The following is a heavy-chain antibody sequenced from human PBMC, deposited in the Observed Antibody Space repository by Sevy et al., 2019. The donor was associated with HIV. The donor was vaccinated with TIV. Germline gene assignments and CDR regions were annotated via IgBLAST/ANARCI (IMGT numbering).Heavy chain of an antibody. Sequence: GGSLRLSCAVSGFTFSSFWMSWVRQAPGKGLEWVANIKQDGSEKYYVDSVKGRFTISRENAKNSLYLQMNSLRGEDAAIYYCYKPANWDLDYWGQGTLVTVSS. CDR1: GFTFSSFW. D-gene: IGHD1-1*01. J-gene: IGHJ4*02. V-gene: IGHV3-7*01. CDR2: IKQDGSEK. CDR3: YKPANWDLDY.